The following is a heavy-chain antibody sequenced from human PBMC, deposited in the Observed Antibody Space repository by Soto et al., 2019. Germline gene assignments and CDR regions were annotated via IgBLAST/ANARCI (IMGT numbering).Heavy chain of an antibody. V-gene: IGHV2-5*02. CDR3: AHRRIHNTDWDRGIFDY. D-gene: IGHD3-9*01. Sequence: SGPTLVNPTQTLTLTCTFSGFSLSTSGVGVGWIRQPPGKALECLALIYWDDDKRYSPSPRSRLTISKDASKNQVVLTMTNMDPVDTATYYFAHRRIHNTDWDRGIFDYWGQGTPVTVSS. CDR2: IYWDDDK. J-gene: IGHJ4*02. CDR1: GFSLSTSGVG.